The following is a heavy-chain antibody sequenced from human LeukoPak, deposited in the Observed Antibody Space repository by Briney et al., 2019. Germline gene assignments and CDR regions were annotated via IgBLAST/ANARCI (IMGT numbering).Heavy chain of an antibody. V-gene: IGHV3-30*03. J-gene: IGHJ4*02. CDR3: AGSKNFDY. CDR2: ISNDGSYT. D-gene: IGHD2/OR15-2a*01. Sequence: GGSLRLSCAASGFTFSTYGMHWVRQAPGKGLEWVAIISNDGSYTYYADSVKGRFTISRDNAKNTLYVQMNSLGAEDTAVYYCAGSKNFDYWGQGTLVTVSS. CDR1: GFTFSTYG.